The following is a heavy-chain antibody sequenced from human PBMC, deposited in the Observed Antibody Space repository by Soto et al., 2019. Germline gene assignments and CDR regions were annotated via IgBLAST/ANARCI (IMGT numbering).Heavy chain of an antibody. CDR1: GYTFTSYG. Sequence: GASVKVSCKASGYTFTSYGISWVRQAPGQGLEWMGWISAYNGNTNYAQKLQGRVTMTTDTSTSTAYMELRSLRSDDTAVYYCARVPPSGPNYGGLFDYWGQGTLVTVSS. V-gene: IGHV1-18*01. D-gene: IGHD4-17*01. J-gene: IGHJ4*02. CDR2: ISAYNGNT. CDR3: ARVPPSGPNYGGLFDY.